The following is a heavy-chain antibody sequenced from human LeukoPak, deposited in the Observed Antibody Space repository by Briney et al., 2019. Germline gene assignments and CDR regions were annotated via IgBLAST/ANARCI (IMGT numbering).Heavy chain of an antibody. J-gene: IGHJ4*02. CDR1: GGSISSSSYY. V-gene: IGHV4-61*05. D-gene: IGHD3-10*01. Sequence: SETLSLTCTVSGGSISSSSYYWGWIRQPPGKGLEWIGYIYYSGSTNYNPSLKSRVTISVDTSKNQFSLKLSSVTAADTAVYYCARSSGSDDGYNSYFDYWGQGTLVTVSS. CDR2: IYYSGST. CDR3: ARSSGSDDGYNSYFDY.